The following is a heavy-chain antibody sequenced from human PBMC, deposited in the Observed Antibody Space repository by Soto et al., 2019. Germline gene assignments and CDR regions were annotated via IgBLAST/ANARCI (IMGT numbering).Heavy chain of an antibody. J-gene: IGHJ4*02. CDR2: TYYRSKWYN. CDR1: GDSVSSNSAA. CDR3: ARDRTPRQGSNFDY. Sequence: KQSQTLSLTCAISGDSVSSNSAAWNWIRQSPSRGLEWLGRTYYRSKWYNDYAVSVKSRITINPDTSKNQFSLQLNSATPEDTAVYYCARDRTPRQGSNFDYWGQGTLVPVSS. V-gene: IGHV6-1*01.